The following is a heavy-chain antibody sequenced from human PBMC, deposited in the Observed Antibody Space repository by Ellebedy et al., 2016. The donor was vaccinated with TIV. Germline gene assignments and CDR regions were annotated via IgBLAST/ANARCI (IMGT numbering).Heavy chain of an antibody. D-gene: IGHD3-16*02. V-gene: IGHV5-51*01. CDR2: IYPGDSDI. Sequence: GESLKISCKVSGYSFTDYWIGWVRQMPGEGLEWMAVIYPGDSDIRYNPSFQGQVTISADKSISTAYLQWSSLKASDSAMYYCARTRLPVTEYYFDYWGQGTLVTVSS. CDR1: GYSFTDYW. CDR3: ARTRLPVTEYYFDY. J-gene: IGHJ4*02.